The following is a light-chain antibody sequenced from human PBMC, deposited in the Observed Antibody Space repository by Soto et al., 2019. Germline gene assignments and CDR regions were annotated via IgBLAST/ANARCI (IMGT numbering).Light chain of an antibody. CDR3: QSYDSSQSGNVV. V-gene: IGLV1-40*01. J-gene: IGLJ2*01. CDR2: GNS. Sequence: QAVVTQPPSVSGAPGQRVTISCTGSSSNIGAGYDVHWYQQLPGTAPKLLIYGNSNRPSGVPDRFSGSKSGTSASLAITGLHAEDEADYYCQSYDSSQSGNVVFGGGTKLTVL. CDR1: SSNIGAGYD.